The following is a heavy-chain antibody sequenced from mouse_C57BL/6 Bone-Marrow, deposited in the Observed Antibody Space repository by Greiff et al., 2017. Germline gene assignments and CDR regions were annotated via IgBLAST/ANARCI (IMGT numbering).Heavy chain of an antibody. Sequence: QVQLQQPGAELVKPGASVKMSCKASGYTFTSYWITWVKQRPGQGLEWIGDIYPGSGSTNYNEKFKSKATLTVDTSSSTAYMQLSSLTSEDSAVYYCARRDYGSSYSAWFAYWGQGTLVTVSA. CDR1: GYTFTSYW. V-gene: IGHV1-55*01. CDR3: ARRDYGSSYSAWFAY. D-gene: IGHD1-1*01. CDR2: IYPGSGST. J-gene: IGHJ3*01.